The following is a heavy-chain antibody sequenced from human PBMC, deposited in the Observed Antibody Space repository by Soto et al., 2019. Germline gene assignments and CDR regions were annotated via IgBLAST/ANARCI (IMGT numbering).Heavy chain of an antibody. D-gene: IGHD3-3*01. J-gene: IGHJ4*02. CDR1: GFTFDDYA. Sequence: PGGSLRLSCAASGFTFDDYAMHWVRQAPGKGLEWVSGISWNSGSIGYADSVKGRLTISRDNAKNSLYLQMNSLRAEDTALYYCARGSYDFWSAYGYFDYWGQGTLVTVSS. CDR2: ISWNSGSI. V-gene: IGHV3-9*01. CDR3: ARGSYDFWSAYGYFDY.